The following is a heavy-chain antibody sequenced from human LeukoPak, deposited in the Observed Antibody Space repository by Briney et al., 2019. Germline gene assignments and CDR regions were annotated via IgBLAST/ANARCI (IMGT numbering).Heavy chain of an antibody. CDR2: IYYSGST. CDR3: ARRRTPGGYYFDY. V-gene: IGHV4-39*01. J-gene: IGHJ4*02. CDR1: GGSISSSSYY. Sequence: ASETLSLTCTVSGGSISSSSYYWGWIRQPPGTGLEWIGSIYYSGSTYYNPSLKSRVTISVDTSKNQFSLKLSSVTAADTAVYYCARRRTPGGYYFDYWGQGTLVTVSS. D-gene: IGHD4-23*01.